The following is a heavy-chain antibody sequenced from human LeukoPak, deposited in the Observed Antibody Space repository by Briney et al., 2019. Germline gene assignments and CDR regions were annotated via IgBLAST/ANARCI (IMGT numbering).Heavy chain of an antibody. D-gene: IGHD4-17*01. J-gene: IGHJ4*02. CDR2: ISSGSDYI. CDR1: GFTFSSYS. V-gene: IGHV3-21*01. Sequence: GGSLRLSCAASGFTFSSYSVNWVRQAPGKGLEWVSSISSGSDYIHYADSVKGRFTISRDNAKNSLYLQMNCLRAEDTAVYYCAREGYGDYYFDFWGRGTLVTVSS. CDR3: AREGYGDYYFDF.